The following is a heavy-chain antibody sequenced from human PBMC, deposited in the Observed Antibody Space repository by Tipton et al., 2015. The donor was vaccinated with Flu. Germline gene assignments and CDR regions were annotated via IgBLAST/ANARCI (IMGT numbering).Heavy chain of an antibody. J-gene: IGHJ6*02. CDR3: ARDSTVWLRYFGYYYYGMDV. CDR2: ISAYNGNT. V-gene: IGHV1-18*01. CDR1: GYTFTSYG. D-gene: IGHD5-12*01. Sequence: QLVQSGAEVKKPGASVKVSCKASGYTFTSYGISWVRQAPGQGLEWMGWISAYNGNTNYAQKLQGRVTMTTDTSTSTAYMELRSLRSDDTAVYYCARDSTVWLRYFGYYYYGMDVWGQGTTVTVSS.